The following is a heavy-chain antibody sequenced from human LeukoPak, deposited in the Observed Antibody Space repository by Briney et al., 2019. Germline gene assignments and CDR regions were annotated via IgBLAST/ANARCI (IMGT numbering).Heavy chain of an antibody. D-gene: IGHD3-9*01. CDR2: IDYDSSHI. CDR3: TRDPLRYLRVGHYDY. J-gene: IGHJ4*02. V-gene: IGHV3-21*01. CDR1: GFTFSTSA. Sequence: GGSLRLSCAASGFTFSTSAMNWVRQVPGKGLEWVSSIDYDSSHIYYAASVRGRFTITRDNARDSVYLQMDSLRVEDTAVYYCTRDPLRYLRVGHYDYWGQGTLVAVSS.